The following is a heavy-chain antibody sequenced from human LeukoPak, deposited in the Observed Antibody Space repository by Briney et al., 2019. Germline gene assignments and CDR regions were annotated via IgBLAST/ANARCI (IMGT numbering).Heavy chain of an antibody. CDR2: INHNGGNT. Sequence: PGGSLRLSCAASGFTFSSYAMSWVRQAPGKGLEWVSTINHNGGNTYYADSVKGRFTISRDNSKNTLYLQMNSLRAEDTAVYYCAKVYVWNEYYFDYWGQGTLVTVS. CDR1: GFTFSSYA. CDR3: AKVYVWNEYYFDY. V-gene: IGHV3-23*01. D-gene: IGHD1-1*01. J-gene: IGHJ4*02.